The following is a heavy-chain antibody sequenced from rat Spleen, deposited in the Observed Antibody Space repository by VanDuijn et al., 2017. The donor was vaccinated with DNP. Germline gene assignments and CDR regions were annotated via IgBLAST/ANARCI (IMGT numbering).Heavy chain of an antibody. J-gene: IGHJ4*01. CDR3: TRDSYAHDYAMDA. V-gene: IGHV2S12*01. CDR1: GSSLITFG. CDR2: MSSGGNT. D-gene: IGHD1-12*01. Sequence: QVQLKESGPGLVQPSQTLSLTCNVSGSSLITFGISWVRQPPGRGLEWIATMSSGGNTYYNSTLKSRLRISRDTSKSQVFLKRNSLQPEDTAIYFCTRDSYAHDYAMDAWGQGTSVTVSS.